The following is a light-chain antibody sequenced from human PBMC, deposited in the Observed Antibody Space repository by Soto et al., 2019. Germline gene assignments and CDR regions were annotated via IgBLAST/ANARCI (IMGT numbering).Light chain of an antibody. V-gene: IGKV1-5*02. CDR3: QQYSVYWT. Sequence: DIQMTQSPSSLSASVAYRATIICRASPSVSTRLAWYQQKPEKAQKLLIYDASRQAGGVSSRCAGSGSRTEFTLTINRLQPDVVTTYCRQQYSVYWTFGQGTKVDIK. CDR2: DAS. CDR1: PSVSTR. J-gene: IGKJ1*01.